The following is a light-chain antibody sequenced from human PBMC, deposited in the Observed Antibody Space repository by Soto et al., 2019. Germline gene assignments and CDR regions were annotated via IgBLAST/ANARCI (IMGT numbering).Light chain of an antibody. CDR1: QSVRNSQ. Sequence: EIVLTQSPGTLSLSPGESATLSCRASQSVRNSQVAWYQLRPGQAPRLLIYVASSRATDIPDRFSGIGSETDFTLNISRLEHEDFAVYYGQQYATSPQNFGQGTRLEIK. V-gene: IGKV3-20*01. CDR3: QQYATSPQN. CDR2: VAS. J-gene: IGKJ2*01.